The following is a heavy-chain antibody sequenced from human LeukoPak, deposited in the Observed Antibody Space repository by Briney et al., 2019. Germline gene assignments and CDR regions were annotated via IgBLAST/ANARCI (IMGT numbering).Heavy chain of an antibody. V-gene: IGHV3-23*01. CDR1: GFPFSSYD. D-gene: IGHD3-10*01. J-gene: IGHJ6*01. CDR3: AKTGRVRGVNFPLHEFSYSGLDV. CDR2: ISVSSGTT. Sequence: GGSLRLSCAASGFPFSSYDMNWVRQAPGKGLEWVSGISVSSGTTYYAESVKGRFTISRDNSNSTLYLHMNSLRADDTALYYCAKTGRVRGVNFPLHEFSYSGLDVWGRGTTVTVSS.